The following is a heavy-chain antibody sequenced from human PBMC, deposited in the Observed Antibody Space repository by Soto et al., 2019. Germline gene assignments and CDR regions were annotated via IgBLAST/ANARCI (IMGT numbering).Heavy chain of an antibody. Sequence: SVKVSCKASGGTFSSYAISWVRQAPGQGLEWMGGIIPIFGTANYAQKFQGRVTITADESTSTAYMELSSLRSEDTAVYYCARDRGSSGWLYYYYYGMDVWGQGTTVTVSS. CDR2: IIPIFGTA. V-gene: IGHV1-69*13. CDR3: ARDRGSSGWLYYYYYGMDV. CDR1: GGTFSSYA. D-gene: IGHD6-19*01. J-gene: IGHJ6*02.